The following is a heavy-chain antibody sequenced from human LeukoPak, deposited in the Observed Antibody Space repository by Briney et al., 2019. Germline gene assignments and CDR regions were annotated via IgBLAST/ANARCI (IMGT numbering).Heavy chain of an antibody. V-gene: IGHV1-2*06. CDR1: GYTFTGYY. CDR2: INPNSGGT. Sequence: ASVKVSCKASGYTFTGYYMHWVRQAPGQGLEWMGRINPNSGGTNYAQKFQGRVTMTRDTSISTAYMELSRLRSDDTAVYYCARVRCSSTSCPHNWFDPWGQGTLVTVSS. J-gene: IGHJ5*02. CDR3: ARVRCSSTSCPHNWFDP. D-gene: IGHD2-2*01.